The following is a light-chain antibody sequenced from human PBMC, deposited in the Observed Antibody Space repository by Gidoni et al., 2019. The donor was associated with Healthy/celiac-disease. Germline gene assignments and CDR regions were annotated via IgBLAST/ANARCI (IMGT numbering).Light chain of an antibody. CDR2: AAS. J-gene: IGKJ3*01. Sequence: DIQMNQSPSSLSASEVARVTITCRASQSISSYLNWYQQQPGKAPKLRIYAASSLQSGVPSRFSGSGSGTDFTLTISSLQPEDFATYYCQQSYSTPFTFGPGTKVEIK. CDR3: QQSYSTPFT. CDR1: QSISSY. V-gene: IGKV1-39*01.